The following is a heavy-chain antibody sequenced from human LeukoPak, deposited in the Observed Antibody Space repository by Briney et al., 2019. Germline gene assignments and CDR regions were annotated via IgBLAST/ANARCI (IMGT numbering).Heavy chain of an antibody. D-gene: IGHD6-13*01. V-gene: IGHV4-34*01. J-gene: IGHJ4*02. CDR1: GGSFSGYY. CDR3: ARDEYSSSWPYYFDY. Sequence: SETLSLTCAVYGGSFSGYYWSWIRPPPGKGLEWIGEINHSGSTNYNPSLKSRVTISVDTSKNQFSLKLSSVTAADTAVYYCARDEYSSSWPYYFDYWGQGTLVTVSS. CDR2: INHSGST.